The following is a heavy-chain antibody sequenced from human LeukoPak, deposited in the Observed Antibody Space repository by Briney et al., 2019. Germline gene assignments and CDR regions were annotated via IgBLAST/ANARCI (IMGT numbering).Heavy chain of an antibody. CDR2: VYRTGST. J-gene: IGHJ4*02. D-gene: IGHD2/OR15-2a*01. Sequence: ASETLSLTCGVSGGSISNGNWWSWVRQPPGKGLEWIGEVYRTGSTNCNPSLKSRVTISVDKSKNQFPLMLTSVTAADTAVYYCVRNGYYSADYWGQGILVTVSS. CDR3: VRNGYYSADY. V-gene: IGHV4-4*02. CDR1: GGSISNGNW.